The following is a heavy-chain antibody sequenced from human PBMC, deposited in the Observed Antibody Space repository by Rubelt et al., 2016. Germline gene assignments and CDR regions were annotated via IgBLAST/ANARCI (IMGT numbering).Heavy chain of an antibody. D-gene: IGHD6-13*01. CDR3: AKSVGAAAVSLVWSKQGSPGYYFDY. CDR2: GGST. J-gene: IGHJ4*02. V-gene: IGHV3-23*01. Sequence: GGSTYYADFVKGRFTMSRDNSKDTLLLQMNSLRAEDTAVYYCAKSVGAAAVSLVWSKQGSPGYYFDYWGQGTLVTVSS.